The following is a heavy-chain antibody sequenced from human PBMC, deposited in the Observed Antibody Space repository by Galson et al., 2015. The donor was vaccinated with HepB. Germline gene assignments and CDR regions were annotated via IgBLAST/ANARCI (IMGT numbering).Heavy chain of an antibody. CDR2: IFYSGST. D-gene: IGHD3-3*01. CDR1: HGSISRSNYY. J-gene: IGHJ3*02. CDR3: AGLSGITVFGAVTGGSAFDI. V-gene: IGHV4-39*01. Sequence: ATLSLPCRGSHGSISRSNYYWGWIRQPPGEGLGWIGTIFYSGSTYYRSSLKSRLTISADMSKNQFSLRLSSVTAADTAMYYCAGLSGITVFGAVTGGSAFDIWGQGTMVIVSS.